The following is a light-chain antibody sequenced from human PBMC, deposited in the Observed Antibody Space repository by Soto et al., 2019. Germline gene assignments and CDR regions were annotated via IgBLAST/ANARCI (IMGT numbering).Light chain of an antibody. CDR3: QQSYSTSSP. V-gene: IGKV1-39*01. CDR1: QSISTY. J-gene: IGKJ3*01. Sequence: GDRVTITCRASQSISTYLSWYQQRPGKAPKLLIYAASRLQSGVPSRFSGSGSGTDFILTINSLQPEDFATYYCQQSYSTSSPFGPGTKVDIK. CDR2: AAS.